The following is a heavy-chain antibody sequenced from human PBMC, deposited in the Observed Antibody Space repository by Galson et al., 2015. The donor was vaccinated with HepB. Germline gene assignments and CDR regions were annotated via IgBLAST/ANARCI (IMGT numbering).Heavy chain of an antibody. V-gene: IGHV3-30*02. Sequence: SLRLSCAASGFTFSRHAMHWVRQAPGKGLEWVASIRLDGSETFYGDSVKGRFIISRDNSRDTLYLQMNRLRGDDTAVYFCAKDRAYYAANFDSWGRGTLVTVSS. D-gene: IGHD3-10*01. CDR1: GFTFSRHA. CDR2: IRLDGSET. J-gene: IGHJ4*02. CDR3: AKDRAYYAANFDS.